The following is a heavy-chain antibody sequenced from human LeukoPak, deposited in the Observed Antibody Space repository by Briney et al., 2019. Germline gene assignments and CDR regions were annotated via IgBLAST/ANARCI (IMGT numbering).Heavy chain of an antibody. J-gene: IGHJ4*02. CDR1: GGTFSSYA. D-gene: IGHD3-10*01. V-gene: IGHV1-18*01. CDR2: ISVYNGDT. CDR3: ARDGGLYYGSGTFVGV. Sequence: ASVKVSCKASGGTFSSYAISWVRQAPGQGLEWMGWISVYNGDTKYAQNFQGRVTMSTDTSTSTAYMELRSLRSDDTAVYYCARDGGLYYGSGTFVGVWGQGTLVTVSS.